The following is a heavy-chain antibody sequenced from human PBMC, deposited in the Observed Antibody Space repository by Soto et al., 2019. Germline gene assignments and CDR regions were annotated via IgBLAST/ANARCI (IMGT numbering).Heavy chain of an antibody. CDR2: IYYSGST. D-gene: IGHD3-3*02. Sequence: QLQLQESGPGLVKPSETLSLTCTVSGGSISSSNYYWGWIRQPPGKGLEWIGSIYYSGSTYYNPSLKSRVTISVDTSKNQLSLKLSSVTAADTAVYYCARHRIRFEYNWFDPWGQGTLVTVSS. J-gene: IGHJ5*02. V-gene: IGHV4-39*01. CDR1: GGSISSSNYY. CDR3: ARHRIRFEYNWFDP.